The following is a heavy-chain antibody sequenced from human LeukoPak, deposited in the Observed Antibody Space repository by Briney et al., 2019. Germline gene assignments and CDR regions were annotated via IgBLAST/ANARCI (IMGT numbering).Heavy chain of an antibody. CDR3: AKFVFH. CDR2: ISWNSGSI. CDR1: GFTFDDYA. D-gene: IGHD5/OR15-5a*01. V-gene: IGHV3-9*01. Sequence: GRSLRLSCAASGFTFDDYAMHWVRQAPGKGLEWVSGISWNSGSIGYADSVKGHFTISRDNSKNTLYLQMNSLRAEDTAVYYCAKFVFHWGQGTLVTVSS. J-gene: IGHJ4*02.